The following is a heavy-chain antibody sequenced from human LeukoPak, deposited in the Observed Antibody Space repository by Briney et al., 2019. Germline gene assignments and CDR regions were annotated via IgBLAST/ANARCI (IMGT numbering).Heavy chain of an antibody. CDR1: GGSFSGYY. V-gene: IGHV4-34*01. CDR3: ARGPTIFGVVIIPYNY. Sequence: SETLSLTCAVYGGSFSGYYWSWLRQPPGKGLEWIGEINHSGSTNYNPSLKSRVTISVDASKNQFSLKLSSVTAADTAVYYCARGPTIFGVVIIPYNYWGQGTLVTVSS. D-gene: IGHD3-3*01. J-gene: IGHJ4*02. CDR2: INHSGST.